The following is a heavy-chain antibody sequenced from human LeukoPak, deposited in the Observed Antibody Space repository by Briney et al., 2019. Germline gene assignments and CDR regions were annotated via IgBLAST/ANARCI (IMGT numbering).Heavy chain of an antibody. CDR2: ISYDGSNK. CDR1: GFTFSSYA. Sequence: GGSLRLSCAASGFTFSSYAMHWVRQAPGKGLEWVAGISYDGSNKYYADSVKGRFTISRDNSKNTLYLQVNSLRAEDTAVYYCARDRVWYCSSTSCNGMDVWGQGTTVTVSS. J-gene: IGHJ6*02. V-gene: IGHV3-30-3*01. D-gene: IGHD2-2*01. CDR3: ARDRVWYCSSTSCNGMDV.